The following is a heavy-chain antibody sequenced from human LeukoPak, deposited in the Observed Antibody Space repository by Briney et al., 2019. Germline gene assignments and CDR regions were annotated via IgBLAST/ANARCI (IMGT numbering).Heavy chain of an antibody. CDR2: INQDGSGK. J-gene: IGHJ4*02. CDR3: ASWGAGGNS. D-gene: IGHD3-16*01. V-gene: IGHV3-7*01. CDR1: GFTLSTYG. Sequence: GGSLRLSSEASGFTLSTYGMNGVRQVPGKGLDWVANINQDGSGKRYVDSVQGRFTIARDNADNSLSLQMNSLRAEDTGVYYCASWGAGGNSWGQGTLVTVSS.